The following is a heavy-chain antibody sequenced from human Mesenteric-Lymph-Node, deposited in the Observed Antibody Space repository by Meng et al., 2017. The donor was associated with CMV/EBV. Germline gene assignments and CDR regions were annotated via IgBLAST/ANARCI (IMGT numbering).Heavy chain of an antibody. CDR2: IYYSGST. CDR3: ARDLYYYYEMDV. Sequence: SETLSLTCTVSGYSISSSYYWGLIRQPPGKGLEWIGYIYYSGSTKYNPSLKSRVTISVDTSKNQFSLKVSSVTAADTAVYYCARDLYYYYEMDVWGQGTTVTVSS. J-gene: IGHJ6*02. CDR1: GYSISSSYY. V-gene: IGHV4-38-2*02.